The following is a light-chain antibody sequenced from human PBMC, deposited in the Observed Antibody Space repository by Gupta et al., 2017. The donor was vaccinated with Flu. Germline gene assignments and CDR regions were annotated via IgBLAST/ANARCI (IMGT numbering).Light chain of an antibody. V-gene: IGLV1-40*01. CDR1: SPNIGAGYD. J-gene: IGLJ3*02. Sequence: QSVLTQPPSVSGAPGQRVTLPCPGNSPNIGAGYDVHWYQQLPGTAPKLLIYGNSNRPSGVPDRFSGSKSGTSASLAITGLQAEDEADYYCQSYDSSLSGSKVFGGGTKLTVL. CDR2: GNS. CDR3: QSYDSSLSGSKV.